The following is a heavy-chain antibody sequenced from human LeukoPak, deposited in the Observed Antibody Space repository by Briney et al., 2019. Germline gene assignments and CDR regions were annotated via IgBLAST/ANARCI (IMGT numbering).Heavy chain of an antibody. CDR2: IYYSGNT. CDR3: ARDGGYSSYFDY. V-gene: IGHV4-39*07. CDR1: GGSISSDSFY. Sequence: PSETLSLTCTLSGGSISSDSFYWGWIRQPPGKGLEWIGSIYYSGNTYYNPSLKSRVTISVDTSKNQFSLKLSSVTAADTAVYYCARDGGYSSYFDYWGQGTLVTVSS. J-gene: IGHJ4*02. D-gene: IGHD4-11*01.